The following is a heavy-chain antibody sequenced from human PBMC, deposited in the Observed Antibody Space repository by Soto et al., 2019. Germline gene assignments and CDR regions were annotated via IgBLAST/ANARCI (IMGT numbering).Heavy chain of an antibody. CDR2: IYYSGST. V-gene: IGHV4-59*01. J-gene: IGHJ6*02. CDR3: ARWGLGVVVPAAISETYYYYYGMDV. D-gene: IGHD2-2*02. Sequence: QVQLQESGPGLVKPSETLSLTCTVSGGSISSYYWSWIRQPPGKGLEWIGYIYYSGSTNYNPSLKSRVTISVDTSKNQFSLKLSSVTAADTAVYYCARWGLGVVVPAAISETYYYYYGMDVWGQGTTVTVSS. CDR1: GGSISSYY.